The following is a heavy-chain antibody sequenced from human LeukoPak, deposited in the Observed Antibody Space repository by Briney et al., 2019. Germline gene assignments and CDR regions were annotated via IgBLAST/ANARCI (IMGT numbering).Heavy chain of an antibody. CDR1: GYTFTSYG. D-gene: IGHD2-2*02. CDR2: ISAYNGNT. Sequence: GASVKVSCKASGYTFTSYGISWVRQAPGQGLEWMGWISAYNGNTNYAQKLQGRVTMTTDTSTSTAYMELRSLRSDDTAVYYCARDGCSSTSCYIYYYYDMDVWGQGTTVTVSS. CDR3: ARDGCSSTSCYIYYYYDMDV. V-gene: IGHV1-18*01. J-gene: IGHJ6*02.